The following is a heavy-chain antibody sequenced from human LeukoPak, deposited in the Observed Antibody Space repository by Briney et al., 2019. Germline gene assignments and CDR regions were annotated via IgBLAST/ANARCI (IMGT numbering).Heavy chain of an antibody. D-gene: IGHD3-10*01. CDR1: GFTFSYYG. CDR2: TRDDEKNKYETNK. J-gene: IGHJ4*02. V-gene: IGHV3-30*02. Sequence: HPGGSLRLSCATSGFTFSYYGMHWGRQAPGKGLEWVAFTRDDEKNKYETNKYYADSVKGRFTISRDNSKNTVYLQMNSLRPEDTAAYYCARDTELKWGQGTLVTVSS. CDR3: ARDTELK.